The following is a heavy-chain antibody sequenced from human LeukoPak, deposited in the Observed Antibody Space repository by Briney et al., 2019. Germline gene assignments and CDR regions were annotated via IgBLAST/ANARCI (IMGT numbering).Heavy chain of an antibody. D-gene: IGHD6-6*01. J-gene: IGHJ6*03. CDR3: ARTEYSGSPYYYYMDV. CDR2: IYTSGST. V-gene: IGHV4-4*07. CDR1: GGSISSYY. Sequence: SETLSLTCTVSGGSISSYYWSWIRQPAGKGLEWIGRIYTSGSTNYNPSLKSRVTMSVDTSKNQFSLKLSSVTAADTAVYYCARTEYSGSPYYYYMDVWGKGTTVTVSS.